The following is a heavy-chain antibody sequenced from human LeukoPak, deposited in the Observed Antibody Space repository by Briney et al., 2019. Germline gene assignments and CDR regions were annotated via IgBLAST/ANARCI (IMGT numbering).Heavy chain of an antibody. Sequence: ASVKVRCKASGHTFTGYYMHWVRQATGQGLEWMGWINPNSGDTNYAQKFQGRVTMTRDTSISTAYMELSRLRSDDTAVYYCARSRPYIVVVSGAVFSGFGYWGQGTLVTVSS. J-gene: IGHJ4*02. CDR2: INPNSGDT. V-gene: IGHV1-2*02. CDR3: ARSRPYIVVVSGAVFSGFGY. D-gene: IGHD2-2*01. CDR1: GHTFTGYY.